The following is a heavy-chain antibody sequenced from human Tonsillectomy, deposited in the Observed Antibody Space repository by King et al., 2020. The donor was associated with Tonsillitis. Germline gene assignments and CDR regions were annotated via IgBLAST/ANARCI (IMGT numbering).Heavy chain of an antibody. CDR2: IYSGGST. CDR1: GFTVSSNY. J-gene: IGHJ6*02. D-gene: IGHD3-3*01. Sequence: VQLVESGGGLIQPGGSLRLSCAASGFTVSSNYMSWVRQAPGKGLEWVSVIYSGGSTYYADSVKGRFTISRDYSKNTLYLQMNSLRAEDTAVYYCARDPGFGYYYYGMDVWGQGTTVTVSS. CDR3: ARDPGFGYYYYGMDV. V-gene: IGHV3-53*01.